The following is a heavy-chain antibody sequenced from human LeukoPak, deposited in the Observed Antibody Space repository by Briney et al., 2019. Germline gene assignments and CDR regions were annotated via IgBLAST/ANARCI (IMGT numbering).Heavy chain of an antibody. D-gene: IGHD6-13*01. J-gene: IGHJ4*02. CDR2: IWYDGSNK. V-gene: IGHV3-33*01. CDR3: VRSSMAAAGPFDY. Sequence: GGSLRLSCAASGFTFSSYGMHWVCQAPGKGLEWVTVIWYDGSNKYYADSVKGRFTISRDNSKNTLYLQMNSLRAEDTAVYYCVRSSMAAAGPFDYWGQGILVTVSS. CDR1: GFTFSSYG.